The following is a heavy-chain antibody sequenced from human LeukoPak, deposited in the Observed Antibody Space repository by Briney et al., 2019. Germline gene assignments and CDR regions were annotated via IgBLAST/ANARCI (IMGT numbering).Heavy chain of an antibody. J-gene: IGHJ4*02. CDR2: IYYSGST. Sequence: SETLSLTCTVSGGSISSYYWSWIRQPPGKGLEWIGYIYYSGSTNYNPSLKSRVTISVDTSKNQFPLKLSSVTAADTAVYYCARVRGGNGDYFDYWGQGTLVTVSS. CDR3: ARVRGGNGDYFDY. V-gene: IGHV4-59*01. D-gene: IGHD4-23*01. CDR1: GGSISSYY.